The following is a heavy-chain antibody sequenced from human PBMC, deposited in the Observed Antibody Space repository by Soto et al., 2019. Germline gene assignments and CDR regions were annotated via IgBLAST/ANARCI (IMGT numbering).Heavy chain of an antibody. Sequence: ASVKVSCKASGYTFTSYGISWVRQAPGQGLEWMGWISAYNGNTNYAQKLQGRVTMTTDTSTSTAYMELRSLRSDDTAVYYCARAEYYYDSWSGQSFDPWGQGTLVTVSS. CDR1: GYTFTSYG. CDR3: ARAEYYYDSWSGQSFDP. CDR2: ISAYNGNT. D-gene: IGHD3-3*01. V-gene: IGHV1-18*01. J-gene: IGHJ5*02.